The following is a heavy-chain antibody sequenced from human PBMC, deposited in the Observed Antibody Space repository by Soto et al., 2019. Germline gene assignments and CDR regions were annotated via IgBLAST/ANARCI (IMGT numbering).Heavy chain of an antibody. J-gene: IGHJ4*02. CDR2: IYPGDSDT. Sequence: GESLKISCKGSGYSFTSYWIGWVRQMPGKGLEWMGIIYPGDSDTRYSPSFQGQVTISADKSISTAYLQWSSLKASDTAMYYCARLILTGYYIVSHFDYWGQGTLVTVSS. D-gene: IGHD3-9*01. V-gene: IGHV5-51*01. CDR3: ARLILTGYYIVSHFDY. CDR1: GYSFTSYW.